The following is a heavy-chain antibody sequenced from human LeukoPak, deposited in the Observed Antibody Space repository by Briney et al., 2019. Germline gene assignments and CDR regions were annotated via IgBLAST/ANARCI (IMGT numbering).Heavy chain of an antibody. J-gene: IGHJ5*02. D-gene: IGHD2-2*01. CDR2: INHSGST. CDR1: GGSFSGYY. V-gene: IGHV4-34*01. Sequence: PSETLSLTCAVYGGSFSGYYWSWIRQPPGKGLEWIEEINHSGSTNYNPSLKSRVTISVDTSKNQFSLKLSSVTAADTAVYYCARGRDIVVVPAAMNVGHNWFDPWGQGTLVTVSS. CDR3: ARGRDIVVVPAAMNVGHNWFDP.